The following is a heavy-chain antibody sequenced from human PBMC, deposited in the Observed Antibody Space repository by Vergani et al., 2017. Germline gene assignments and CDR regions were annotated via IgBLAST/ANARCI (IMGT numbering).Heavy chain of an antibody. J-gene: IGHJ6*03. CDR3: TAENEVAFYYSYYHMDV. Sequence: EGQLVDSGGGLVKPGGSLRLSCAASEFTFSDVWMSWVRQAPGKGLEWVARIKSNADGGSADYAASVKGRFIISRDDSKNFLYLQMNSLKIEDTALYFCTAENEVAFYYSYYHMDVWGKGTTVTVSS. V-gene: IGHV3-15*01. CDR2: IKSNADGGSA. D-gene: IGHD2-21*01. CDR1: EFTFSDVW.